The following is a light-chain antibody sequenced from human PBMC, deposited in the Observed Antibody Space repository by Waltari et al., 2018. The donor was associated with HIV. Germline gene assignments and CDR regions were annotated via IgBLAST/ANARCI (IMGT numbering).Light chain of an antibody. CDR2: IND. Sequence: QSGLTQPPSASGAPGQRVIISCSGSMSNIGTNSVNWYQQLPGTAPKRLIYINDQRPSGVPDRFSGSKSGTSASLAISGLQSEDEATYYCAALDDRMSGYVVFGGGTKLTVL. CDR3: AALDDRMSGYVV. V-gene: IGLV1-44*01. J-gene: IGLJ2*01. CDR1: MSNIGTNS.